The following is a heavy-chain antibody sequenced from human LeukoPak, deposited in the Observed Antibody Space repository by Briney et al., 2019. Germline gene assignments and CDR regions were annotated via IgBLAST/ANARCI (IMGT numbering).Heavy chain of an antibody. J-gene: IGHJ4*02. V-gene: IGHV4-59*01. CDR3: ARGTDSSGWYGGNFDY. CDR2: IYYSGST. CDR1: GGSISSYY. D-gene: IGHD6-19*01. Sequence: SETLSLTCTVSGGSISSYYWSWIRQPPGKGLEWIGYIYYSGSTNYNPSLKSRVTISVDTSKNQFSLKLSSATAADTAVYYCARGTDSSGWYGGNFDYWGQGTLVTVSS.